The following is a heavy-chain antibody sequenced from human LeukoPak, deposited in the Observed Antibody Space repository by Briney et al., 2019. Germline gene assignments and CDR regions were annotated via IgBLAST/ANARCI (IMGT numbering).Heavy chain of an antibody. CDR1: GYTFSSYA. D-gene: IGHD3-10*01. CDR3: AKDLSGLSETD. J-gene: IGHJ4*02. Sequence: GGSLRLSCAASGYTFSSYAMSWVRQAPGKGLEWVSAISGSGGSTYYADSVKGRFTISRDNSKNTLYLQMNSLRAEDTAVYYCAKDLSGLSETDWGQGTLVTVSS. CDR2: ISGSGGST. V-gene: IGHV3-23*01.